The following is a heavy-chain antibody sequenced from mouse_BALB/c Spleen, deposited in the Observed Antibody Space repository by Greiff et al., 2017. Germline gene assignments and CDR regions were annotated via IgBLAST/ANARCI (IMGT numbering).Heavy chain of an antibody. Sequence: VQLQQSGPGLVAPSQSLSITCTVSGFSLTSYDISWIRQPPGKGLEWLGVIWTGGGTNYNSAFMSRLSISKDNSKSQVFLKMNSLQTDDTAIYYCVRALYDYDGSLYYFDDWGQGTTLTVSS. CDR2: IWTGGGT. CDR3: VRALYDYDGSLYYFDD. CDR1: GFSLTSYD. D-gene: IGHD2-4*01. V-gene: IGHV2-9-2*01. J-gene: IGHJ2*01.